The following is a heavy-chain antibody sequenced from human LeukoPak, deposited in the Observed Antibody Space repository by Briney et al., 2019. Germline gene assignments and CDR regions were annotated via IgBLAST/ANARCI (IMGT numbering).Heavy chain of an antibody. J-gene: IGHJ4*02. Sequence: SETLSLTCAVYGVSFSGYYWSWIRQPPGKGLEWIGYIYYSGSTNYNPSLKSRVTISVDTSKNQFSLKLSSVTAADTAVYYCAREASSLGYCSSTSCYLDYWGQGTLVTVSS. CDR3: AREASSLGYCSSTSCYLDY. CDR2: IYYSGST. V-gene: IGHV4-59*01. D-gene: IGHD2-2*01. CDR1: GVSFSGYY.